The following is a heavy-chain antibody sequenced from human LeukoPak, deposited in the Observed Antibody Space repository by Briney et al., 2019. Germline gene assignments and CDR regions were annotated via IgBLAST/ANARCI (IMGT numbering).Heavy chain of an antibody. V-gene: IGHV3-43*02. CDR2: ISGDGGST. CDR3: AKDTGVGYYYDSSGYCLS. D-gene: IGHD3-22*01. Sequence: PGGSLRLSCAASGFTFDDYAMHWVRQAPGKGLEWVSLISGDGGSTYYADSLRGRFTISRDNTKNSLYLQMNSLRTEDTALYYCAKDTGVGYYYDSSGYCLSWGQGTLVTVSS. J-gene: IGHJ4*02. CDR1: GFTFDDYA.